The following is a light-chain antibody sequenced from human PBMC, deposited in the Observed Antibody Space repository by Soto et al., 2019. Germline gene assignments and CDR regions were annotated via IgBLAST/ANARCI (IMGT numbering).Light chain of an antibody. J-gene: IGKJ5*01. CDR3: QQYNNWPPWT. CDR1: QSVSSN. V-gene: IGKV3-15*01. CDR2: GAS. Sequence: ETVLTQSPASVSLSPGDRATLPCRASQSVSSNLAWYQQKPGQAPRLLIYGASTRATGIPARFSGSGSGTEFTLTISSLQSEDFAVYYCQQYNNWPPWTFGQGTRLEIK.